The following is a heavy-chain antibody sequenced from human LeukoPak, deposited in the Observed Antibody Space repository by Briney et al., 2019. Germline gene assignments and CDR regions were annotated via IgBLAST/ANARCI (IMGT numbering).Heavy chain of an antibody. V-gene: IGHV3-64*01. CDR1: GFTFSSYA. CDR3: AKDATAVAGTAYMDV. CDR2: ISSNGGST. J-gene: IGHJ6*03. D-gene: IGHD6-13*01. Sequence: GGSLRLSCAASGFTFSSYAMHWVRQAPGKGLEYVSAISSNGGSTYYANSVKGRFTISRDNAKNSLYLQMNSLRAEDTAVYYCAKDATAVAGTAYMDVWGKGTTVTISS.